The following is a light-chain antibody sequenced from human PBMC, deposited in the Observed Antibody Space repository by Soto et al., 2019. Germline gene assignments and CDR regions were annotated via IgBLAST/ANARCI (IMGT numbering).Light chain of an antibody. J-gene: IGKJ1*01. V-gene: IGKV1-39*01. CDR1: KNIVVY. CDR3: HQTAANPWT. CDR2: AAS. Sequence: DIPMSQSPFSLSAYVGDRVTITCRASKNIVVYLNWYQKKPGKAPEFLIHAASSLQSGVPSTFSGSGSGTDFALTISSLQPEDFATYYCHQTAANPWTFAQGTKVDIK.